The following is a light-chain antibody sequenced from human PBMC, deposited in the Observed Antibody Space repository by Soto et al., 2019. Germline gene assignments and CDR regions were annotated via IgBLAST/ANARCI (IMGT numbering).Light chain of an antibody. Sequence: QSALTQPPSASGSRGQSVTISCTGTSSDVGGYNYVSWYQQHPGKAPKLLIYEVSQRPSGVPDRFSGSKSGNTAYLTVSGIQAEDEADYYCSSYAGSNHFGYVFGTGTKLTVL. J-gene: IGLJ1*01. CDR3: SSYAGSNHFGYV. CDR1: SSDVGGYNY. V-gene: IGLV2-8*01. CDR2: EVS.